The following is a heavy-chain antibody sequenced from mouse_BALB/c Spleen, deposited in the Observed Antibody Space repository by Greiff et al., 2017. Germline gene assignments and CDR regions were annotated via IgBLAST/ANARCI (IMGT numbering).Heavy chain of an antibody. CDR2: ILPGSGST. CDR3: ARCYGSSLYYYAMDY. CDR1: GYTFSSYW. V-gene: IGHV1-9*01. Sequence: VQLQESGAELMKPGASVKISCKATGYTFSSYWIEWVKQRPGHGLEWIGEILPGSGSTNYNEKFKGKATFTADTSSNTAYMQLSSLTSEDSAVYYCARCYGSSLYYYAMDYWGQGTSVTVSS. J-gene: IGHJ4*01. D-gene: IGHD1-1*01.